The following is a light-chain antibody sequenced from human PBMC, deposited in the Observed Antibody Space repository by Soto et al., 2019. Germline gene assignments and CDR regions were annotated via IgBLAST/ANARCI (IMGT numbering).Light chain of an antibody. V-gene: IGKV1-5*01. CDR3: QPYNSYSGLT. CDR1: QSISSW. CDR2: DAS. J-gene: IGKJ4*01. Sequence: IQMTQSPSTLSASVGDRVTITCRASQSISSWLAWYQQKPGKAPKLLIYDASSLASGVPSRFSGSGSGTEFTLTISSLQPDDFATYYCQPYNSYSGLTFGGGTKVEIK.